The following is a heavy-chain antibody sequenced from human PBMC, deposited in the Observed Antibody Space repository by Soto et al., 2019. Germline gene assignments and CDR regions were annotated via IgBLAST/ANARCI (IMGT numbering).Heavy chain of an antibody. D-gene: IGHD2-8*01. Sequence: SETLSLTCAVSGGSISSGTFSWTWIRQPPGKGLEFIGSIYYTGGTYYNPSLKSRVTISLDRSKNQFSLNLSSVAAADTAMYYCARATFFRMVYYEATASYFFDYWGQRTLVTVSS. J-gene: IGHJ4*02. CDR2: IYYTGGT. CDR1: GGSISSGTFS. CDR3: ARATFFRMVYYEATASYFFDY. V-gene: IGHV4-30-2*01.